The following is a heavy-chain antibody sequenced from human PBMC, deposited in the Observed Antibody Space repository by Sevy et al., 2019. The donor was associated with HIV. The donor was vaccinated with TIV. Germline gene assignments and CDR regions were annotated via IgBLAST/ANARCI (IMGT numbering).Heavy chain of an antibody. D-gene: IGHD5-18*01. CDR3: AKDSGDDNYGLFDY. J-gene: IGHJ4*02. Sequence: GGSLRLSCGASGFTFSNYAMSWVRQAPGKGLEWVSSISGSGDNTYNADSVKGRFTVSRDNSKNTLYLQMNSLRAEDTAVYYCAKDSGDDNYGLFDYWGQGTQVTVSS. CDR1: GFTFSNYA. V-gene: IGHV3-23*01. CDR2: ISGSGDNT.